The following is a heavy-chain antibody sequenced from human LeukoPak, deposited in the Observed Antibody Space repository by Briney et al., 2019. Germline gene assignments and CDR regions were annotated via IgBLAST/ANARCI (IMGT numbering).Heavy chain of an antibody. CDR3: STYYYDSSGYWPSYY. Sequence: SVKVSCKASGGTFSSYAISGVRQAPGQGLEWMGGIIPIFGTANYAQKFQGRVTITADKSTSTAYMELSSLRSEDTAVYYCSTYYYDSSGYWPSYYWGQGTLVTVSS. D-gene: IGHD3-22*01. CDR1: GGTFSSYA. V-gene: IGHV1-69*06. J-gene: IGHJ4*02. CDR2: IIPIFGTA.